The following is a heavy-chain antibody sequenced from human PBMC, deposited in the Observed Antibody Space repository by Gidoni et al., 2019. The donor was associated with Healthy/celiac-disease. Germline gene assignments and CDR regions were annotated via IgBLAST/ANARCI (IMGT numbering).Heavy chain of an antibody. D-gene: IGHD2-2*01. J-gene: IGHJ4*02. V-gene: IGHV3-74*01. CDR2: INSDGSST. CDR3: ARARYCSSTSCYARGEFDY. CDR1: GFTFSSYW. Sequence: EVQLVESGGGLVQPGGSLSLSCAASGFTFSSYWMHWVRQAPGKGLVWVSRINSDGSSTSYADSVKGRFTISRDNAKNTLYLQMNSLRAEDTAVYYCARARYCSSTSCYARGEFDYWGQGTLVTVSS.